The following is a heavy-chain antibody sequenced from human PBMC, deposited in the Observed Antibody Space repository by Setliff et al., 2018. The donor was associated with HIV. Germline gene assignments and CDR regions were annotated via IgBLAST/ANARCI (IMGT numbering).Heavy chain of an antibody. V-gene: IGHV3-73*01. CDR2: IRSKGYGSAT. Sequence: GGSLRLSCAASGFTFGGSAMHWVRQASGKGLEWVGRIRSKGYGSATAYAASVKGRFTISRDDSKNTAYLQMGSLKTEDTAVYYCTRHSTDPWSLLDYWGQGTLVTVSS. CDR3: TRHSTDPWSLLDY. J-gene: IGHJ4*02. D-gene: IGHD1-1*01. CDR1: GFTFGGSA.